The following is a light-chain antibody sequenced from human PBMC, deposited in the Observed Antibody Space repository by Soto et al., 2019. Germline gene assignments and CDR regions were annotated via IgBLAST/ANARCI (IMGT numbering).Light chain of an antibody. V-gene: IGKV1-5*03. J-gene: IGKJ1*01. CDR1: QSISAW. Sequence: DIQMTQSPSTLSASVGDRVTITCRASQSISAWLAWYQQKPGKAPKLLIYKASSLESGVPSRFSGSGSGTEVTLTISSLQPDDFATYYCQQYNNYGSWTFGQGTKVEIK. CDR3: QQYNNYGSWT. CDR2: KAS.